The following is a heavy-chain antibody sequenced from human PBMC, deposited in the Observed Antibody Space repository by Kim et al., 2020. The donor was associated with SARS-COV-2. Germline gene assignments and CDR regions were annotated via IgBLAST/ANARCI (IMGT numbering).Heavy chain of an antibody. J-gene: IGHJ2*01. D-gene: IGHD4-17*01. V-gene: IGHV3-11*01. CDR2: ISSSGSTI. CDR1: GFSFSDYY. CDR3: ARDCSYGYYNYWYFDL. Sequence: GGSLRLSCGASGFSFSDYYMCWIRQAPGKGLEWVSYISSSGSTIYYADSVKGRFTISRDNAKNSLYLQMNSLRAEDTAVYYCARDCSYGYYNYWYFDLWGRGTLVTVSS.